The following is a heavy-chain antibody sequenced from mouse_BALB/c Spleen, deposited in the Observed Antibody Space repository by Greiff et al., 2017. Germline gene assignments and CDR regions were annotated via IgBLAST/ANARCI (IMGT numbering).Heavy chain of an antibody. CDR1: GFTFSSFG. V-gene: IGHV5-17*02. J-gene: IGHJ4*01. CDR2: ISSGSSTI. D-gene: IGHD2-14*01. Sequence: EVKVVESGGGLVQPGGSRKLSCAASGFTFSSFGMHWVRQAPEKGLEWVAYISSGSSTIYYADTVKGRFTISRDNPKNTLFLQMTSLRSEDTAMYYCAKPYYRGYAMDYWGQGTSVTVSS. CDR3: AKPYYRGYAMDY.